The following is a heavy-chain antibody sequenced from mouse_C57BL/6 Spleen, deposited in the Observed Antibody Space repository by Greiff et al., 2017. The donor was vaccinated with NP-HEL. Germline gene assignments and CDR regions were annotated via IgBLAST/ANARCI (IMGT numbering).Heavy chain of an antibody. J-gene: IGHJ3*01. V-gene: IGHV1-63*01. D-gene: IGHD2-5*01. CDR1: GYTFTNYW. CDR3: ARLSNYGFAY. Sequence: VQRVESGAELVRPGTSVKMSCKASGYTFTNYWIGWAKQRPGHGLEWIGDIYPGGGYTNYNEKFKGKATLTADKSSSTAYMQFSSLTSEDSAIYYCARLSNYGFAYWGQGTLVTVSA. CDR2: IYPGGGYT.